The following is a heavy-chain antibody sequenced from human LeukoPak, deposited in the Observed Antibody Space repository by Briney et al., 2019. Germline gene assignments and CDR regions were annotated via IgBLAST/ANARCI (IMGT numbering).Heavy chain of an antibody. J-gene: IGHJ3*02. V-gene: IGHV4-34*01. Sequence: SETLSLTCTVSGGSISNYYWSWIRQPPGKGLEWIGEINHSGSTNYNPSLKSRVTISVDTSKNQFSLKLSSVTPEDTAVYYCARRGVGSTSAAFDIWGQGTMVTVSS. CDR3: ARRGVGSTSAAFDI. CDR1: GGSISNYY. D-gene: IGHD1-26*01. CDR2: INHSGST.